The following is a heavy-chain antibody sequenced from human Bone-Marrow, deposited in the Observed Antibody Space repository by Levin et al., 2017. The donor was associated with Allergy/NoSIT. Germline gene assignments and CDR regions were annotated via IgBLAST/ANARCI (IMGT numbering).Heavy chain of an antibody. CDR2: IDNDSGT. D-gene: IGHD4-17*01. CDR3: ATVFDY. Sequence: TGGSLRLSCAVSGFTLSDSWMHWVRQAPGEGLMWVSRIDNDSGTSYADSVKGRFTISRDNAKNMLYLQMNSLTVEDTAVYYCATVFDYWGRGTLVTVSS. J-gene: IGHJ4*02. CDR1: GFTLSDSW. V-gene: IGHV3-74*01.